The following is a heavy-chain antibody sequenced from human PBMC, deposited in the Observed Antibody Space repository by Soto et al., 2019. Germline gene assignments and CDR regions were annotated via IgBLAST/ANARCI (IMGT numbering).Heavy chain of an antibody. CDR3: VRVDIVVKLGGSAQYRKSVRTQRTTDP. D-gene: IGHD5-12*01. CDR1: GDSVSSNSAA. J-gene: IGHJ5*02. Sequence: SQTLSLTCAISGDSVSSNSAAWNWTRQSPSRGLEWLGRTYYRSKWYNDYAVSVKSRITINPDTSKNQFSLQLNSVTPEDTAVYYCVRVDIVVKLGGSAQYRKSVRTQRTTDP. V-gene: IGHV6-1*01. CDR2: TYYRSKWYN.